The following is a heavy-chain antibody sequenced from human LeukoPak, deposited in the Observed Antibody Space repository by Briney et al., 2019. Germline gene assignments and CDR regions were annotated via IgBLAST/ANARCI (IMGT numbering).Heavy chain of an antibody. CDR1: GFTFNSYS. D-gene: IGHD5-18*01. Sequence: GGSLRLSCVASGFTFNSYSMNWVRQAPGKGLEWVPSISSSSSSIYYADSVKGRFTISRDNAKNSLYLQMNSLRAEDTAVYYCARASGDIVETATMGSYWGQGTLVTVSS. CDR3: ARASGDIVETATMGSY. CDR2: ISSSSSSI. V-gene: IGHV3-21*01. J-gene: IGHJ4*02.